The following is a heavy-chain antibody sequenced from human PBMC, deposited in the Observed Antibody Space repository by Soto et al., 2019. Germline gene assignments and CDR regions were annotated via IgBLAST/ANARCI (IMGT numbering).Heavy chain of an antibody. J-gene: IGHJ6*02. CDR3: TRAEPMPYGDFHYYYGMDV. V-gene: IGHV3-49*04. D-gene: IGHD3-10*01. CDR1: GFTFGDYA. Sequence: PGGPLRLSCTASGFTFGDYAMSWVSQAPGKGLEWVGFIRSKAYGGTTEYAASVKGRFTISRDDSKSIAYLKMNSLKTEDTAVYYCTRAEPMPYGDFHYYYGMDVWGQGPTVTV. CDR2: IRSKAYGGTT.